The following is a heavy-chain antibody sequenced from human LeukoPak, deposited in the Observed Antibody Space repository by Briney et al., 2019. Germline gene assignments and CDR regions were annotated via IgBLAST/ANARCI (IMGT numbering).Heavy chain of an antibody. V-gene: IGHV3-21*01. D-gene: IGHD2-2*01. Sequence: GGSLRLSCAASGFTFNTYSMNWVRQAPGKGLEWVSSISDISNYIYYSDSVEGRFTISRDNAKNSLYLQMNSLRVEDTAVYYCANHFACGSTSCPPFDSWGQGTLVTVSS. J-gene: IGHJ4*02. CDR1: GFTFNTYS. CDR2: ISDISNYI. CDR3: ANHFACGSTSCPPFDS.